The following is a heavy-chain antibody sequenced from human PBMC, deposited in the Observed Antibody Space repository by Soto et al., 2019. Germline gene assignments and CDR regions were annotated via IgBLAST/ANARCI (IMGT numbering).Heavy chain of an antibody. CDR3: AKETYYYGSGGAFDI. CDR1: GFTFSSYV. D-gene: IGHD3-10*01. J-gene: IGHJ3*02. CDR2: ISGSGGST. V-gene: IGHV3-23*01. Sequence: GESLKISCAASGFTFSSYVMSWVRQAPGKGLEWVSAISGSGGSTYYADSVKGRFTISRDNSKNTLYLQMNSLRAEDTAVYYCAKETYYYGSGGAFDIWGQGTMVTVSS.